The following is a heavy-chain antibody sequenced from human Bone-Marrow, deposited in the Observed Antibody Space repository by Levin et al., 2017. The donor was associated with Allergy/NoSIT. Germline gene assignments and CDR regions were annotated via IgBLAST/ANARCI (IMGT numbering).Heavy chain of an antibody. J-gene: IGHJ3*02. CDR3: ARAGSFGDYLSRI. CDR1: RFDFSGYA. CDR2: ISSSSNTI. D-gene: IGHD4-17*01. Sequence: LSLPCAATRFDFSGYAMNWVRQAPGRGLEWVSYISSSSNTINYADSVRGRFIVSRDNAKSSLSLQMSSLRAADTAVYYCARAGSFGDYLSRIWGQGTMVTVSS. V-gene: IGHV3-48*01.